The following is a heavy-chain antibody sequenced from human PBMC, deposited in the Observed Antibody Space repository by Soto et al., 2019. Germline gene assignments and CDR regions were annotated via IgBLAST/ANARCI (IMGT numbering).Heavy chain of an antibody. CDR2: IKRKIDGETI. Sequence: PGGSLRLSCAASGFTFSHVWMSWVRQAPGKWLEWVGRIKRKIDGETIDYAAPVKGRFTISRDDSKDTLYLQMNSLKTEDTAVYYCATEASCSSTSCPRAFDIWGQGXVVTVSS. CDR3: ATEASCSSTSCPRAFDI. J-gene: IGHJ3*02. CDR1: GFTFSHVW. D-gene: IGHD2-2*01. V-gene: IGHV3-15*01.